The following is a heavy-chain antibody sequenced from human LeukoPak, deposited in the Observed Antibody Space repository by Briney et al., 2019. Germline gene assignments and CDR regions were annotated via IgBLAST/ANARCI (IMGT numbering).Heavy chain of an antibody. D-gene: IGHD6-19*01. CDR3: ARLLPVAGTDC. J-gene: IGHJ4*02. V-gene: IGHV3-74*01. Sequence: PGGSLRLSCAASGFTFSSHWMHWVRQAPGKGLVWVSRINTDGSSTSYADSVKGRFNISRDNAKNTLYLQMNSLRAEDTAVYYCARLLPVAGTDCWGQGTLVTVSS. CDR1: GFTFSSHW. CDR2: INTDGSST.